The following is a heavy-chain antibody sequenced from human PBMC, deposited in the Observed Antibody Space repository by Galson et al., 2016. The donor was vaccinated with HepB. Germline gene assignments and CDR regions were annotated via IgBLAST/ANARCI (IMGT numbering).Heavy chain of an antibody. CDR3: AKTYYDFWSSYGENYFDY. V-gene: IGHV3-30*18. CDR2: ISYDGSIK. CDR1: GFTFSSYG. Sequence: SLRLSCAASGFTFSSYGMHWVRQAPGKGLEWVAVISYDGSIKYYADSVKGRFTISKDTSKNTLYLQMNSLSAEDTAVYYCAKTYYDFWSSYGENYFDYWGQGTRVTVSS. D-gene: IGHD3-3*01. J-gene: IGHJ4*02.